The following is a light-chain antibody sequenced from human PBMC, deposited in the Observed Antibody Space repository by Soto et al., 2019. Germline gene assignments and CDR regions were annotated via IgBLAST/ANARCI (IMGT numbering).Light chain of an antibody. Sequence: DIQMTQSPSTLSASVGDRVTVTCRASQSVSTWLAWYQQKPGRAPNLLIYKASSLESGVPSRFSGSGYGTEFTLTISSLQPDDIATYYCQQYNSYAWSFGQGTKVEIK. V-gene: IGKV1-5*03. CDR2: KAS. CDR3: QQYNSYAWS. CDR1: QSVSTW. J-gene: IGKJ1*01.